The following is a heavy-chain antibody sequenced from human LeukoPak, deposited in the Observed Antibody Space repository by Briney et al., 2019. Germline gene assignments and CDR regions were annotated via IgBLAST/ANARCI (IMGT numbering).Heavy chain of an antibody. V-gene: IGHV3-33*01. J-gene: IGHJ4*02. D-gene: IGHD3-16*01. Sequence: PGRSLRLSCAASGFTFSSYGMHWVRQAPGKGLEWVAVIWYDGSNKYYADSVKGRFTISRDNSKNTLYLQMNSLGAEDTGVYYCAREPRTFDSRVYYFGYWGQGTLVTVSS. CDR2: IWYDGSNK. CDR3: AREPRTFDSRVYYFGY. CDR1: GFTFSSYG.